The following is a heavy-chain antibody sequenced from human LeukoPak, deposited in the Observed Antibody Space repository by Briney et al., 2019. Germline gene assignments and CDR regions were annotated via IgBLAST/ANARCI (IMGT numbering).Heavy chain of an antibody. CDR2: IRYDGSNK. CDR1: GSTFSNYG. D-gene: IGHD5-18*01. V-gene: IGHV3-30*02. CDR3: AKDFRVAMAPAYFDY. Sequence: RSGGSLRLSCAASGSTFSNYGMHWVRQAPGKGLEWVAFIRYDGSNKYYADSVKGRFTISRDNSKNTLYLQMNSLRAEDTAVYYCAKDFRVAMAPAYFDYWGQGTLVTVSS. J-gene: IGHJ4*02.